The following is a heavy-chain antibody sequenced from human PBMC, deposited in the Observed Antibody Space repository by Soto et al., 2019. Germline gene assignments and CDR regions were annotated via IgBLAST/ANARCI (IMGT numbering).Heavy chain of an antibody. CDR2: ISGSGGST. V-gene: IGHV3-23*01. CDR3: AKSLYYYDSSGYHQAGFDY. CDR1: GFTFSSYA. Sequence: LRLSCAASGFTFSSYAMSWVRQAPGKGLEWVSAISGSGGSTYYADSVKGRFTISRDNSKNTLYLQMNSLRAEDTAVYYCAKSLYYYDSSGYHQAGFDYWGQGTLVTVSS. D-gene: IGHD3-22*01. J-gene: IGHJ4*02.